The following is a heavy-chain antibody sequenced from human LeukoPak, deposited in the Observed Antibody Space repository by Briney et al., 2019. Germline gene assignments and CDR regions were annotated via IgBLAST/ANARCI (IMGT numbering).Heavy chain of an antibody. CDR2: INPNTGGT. CDR1: GYTFSGYY. V-gene: IGHV1-2*02. D-gene: IGHD3-10*01. CDR3: ARGGYYGSGNDFRFDP. Sequence: ASVKVSCKASGYTFSGYYIHWVRQAPGQGLEWMGWINPNTGGTKYAQRFQDRVTMTRDTSISTAYMELSRLRSDDTAVYYCARGGYYGSGNDFRFDPWGQGTLVTVSS. J-gene: IGHJ5*02.